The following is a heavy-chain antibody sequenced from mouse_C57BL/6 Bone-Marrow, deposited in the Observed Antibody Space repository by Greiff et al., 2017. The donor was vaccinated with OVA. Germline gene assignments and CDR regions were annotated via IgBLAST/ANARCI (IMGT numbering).Heavy chain of an antibody. CDR3: ARSAEYHCFDY. D-gene: IGHD5-1*01. V-gene: IGHV1-63*01. J-gene: IGHJ2*01. CDR2: IFPGGGYT. CDR1: GYTFTNYW. Sequence: VQLQQSGAELVRPGTSVKLSCKASGYTFTNYWIGWAKQRPGHGLEWIGDIFPGGGYTNYHEKFKGKATMTADKSSSTAYMQFSSLTSEDSAIYYCARSAEYHCFDYWGQGTTLTVSS.